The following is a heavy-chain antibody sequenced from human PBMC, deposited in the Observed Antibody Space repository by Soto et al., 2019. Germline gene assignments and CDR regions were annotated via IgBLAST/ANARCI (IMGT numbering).Heavy chain of an antibody. D-gene: IGHD3-22*01. CDR2: IIPIFGTA. V-gene: IGHV1-69*01. CDR3: AGEVGSSVYYEPGWFDP. J-gene: IGHJ5*02. CDR1: GGTFSSYA. Sequence: QVQLVQSGAEVKKPGSSVKVSCKASGGTFSSYAISWVRQAPGQGLEWMGGIIPIFGTANYAQKFQGRVTITAEESTSTAYMELSSLRSEDTAVYYCAGEVGSSVYYEPGWFDPWGQGTLVTVSS.